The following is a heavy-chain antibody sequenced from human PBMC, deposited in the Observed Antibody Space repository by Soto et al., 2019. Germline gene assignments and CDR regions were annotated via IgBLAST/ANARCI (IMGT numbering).Heavy chain of an antibody. CDR1: GFTFSNYV. D-gene: IGHD2-15*01. CDR3: AKGSGGSRPYYFDY. Sequence: PGGSLRLSCAASGFTFSNYVMSWVRQAPGKGLEWVSAVSGSGAGTYYADSVQGRFTISRDNSRSTLYLQMSSLRGEDLAVYYCAKGSGGSRPYYFDYWGQGALVTVSS. V-gene: IGHV3-23*01. J-gene: IGHJ4*02. CDR2: VSGSGAGT.